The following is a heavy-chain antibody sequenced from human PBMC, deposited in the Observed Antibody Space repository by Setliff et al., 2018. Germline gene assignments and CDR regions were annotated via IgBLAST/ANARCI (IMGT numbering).Heavy chain of an antibody. D-gene: IGHD3-3*01. J-gene: IGHJ6*01. Sequence: GASVKVSCKTSGYTFSNYGVSWVRQAPGQGLEWMGWISGYDGNTKYAQNPHGRVTMTTDTSTTTAYMELRSLRSDDTAVYYCARERIYDGLNYNGMDVWGQGTTVTVSS. CDR3: ARERIYDGLNYNGMDV. CDR2: ISGYDGNT. CDR1: GYTFSNYG. V-gene: IGHV1-18*01.